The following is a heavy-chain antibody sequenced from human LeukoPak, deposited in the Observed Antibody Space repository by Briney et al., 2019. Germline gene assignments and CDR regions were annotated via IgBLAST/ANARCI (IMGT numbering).Heavy chain of an antibody. V-gene: IGHV4-34*01. CDR1: GGSISSYY. J-gene: IGHJ4*02. Sequence: PSETLSLTCTVSGGSISSYYWSWIRQPPGKGLEWIGEINHSGSTNYNPSLKSRVTISVDTSKNQFSLKLSSVTAADTAVYYCARVLRSYCSSTSCYIGYFDYWGQGTLVTVSS. D-gene: IGHD2-2*02. CDR2: INHSGST. CDR3: ARVLRSYCSSTSCYIGYFDY.